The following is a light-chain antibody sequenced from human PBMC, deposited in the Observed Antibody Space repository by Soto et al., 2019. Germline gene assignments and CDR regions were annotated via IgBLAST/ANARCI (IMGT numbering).Light chain of an antibody. CDR1: SSNIGSSY. V-gene: IGLV1-47*02. Sequence: SVLTQPPSTSATLGQRVTISCSGSSSNIGSSYVFWFQHLPGTAPKLLMYNNNQRPSGVPDRVSASKSGTSASLAISGLRSEDEADYYCAAWDDRVSGYVFGTGTKVTVL. J-gene: IGLJ1*01. CDR2: NNN. CDR3: AAWDDRVSGYV.